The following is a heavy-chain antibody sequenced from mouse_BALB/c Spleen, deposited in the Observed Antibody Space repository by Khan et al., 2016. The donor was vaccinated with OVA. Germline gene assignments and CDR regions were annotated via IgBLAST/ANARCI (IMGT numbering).Heavy chain of an antibody. Sequence: QLEESGPGLVKPSQSLSLTCTVTGYSITSEYAWNWIRQFPGNKLEWMGYLNYSGNTSFNQSLTSRTSITRDTSKNQFFLQLNSVTTEDTATYYCARKDYYDYDPFPYWGQGTLVTVSA. J-gene: IGHJ3*01. D-gene: IGHD2-4*01. CDR1: GYSITSEYA. CDR2: LNYSGNT. V-gene: IGHV3-2*02. CDR3: ARKDYYDYDPFPY.